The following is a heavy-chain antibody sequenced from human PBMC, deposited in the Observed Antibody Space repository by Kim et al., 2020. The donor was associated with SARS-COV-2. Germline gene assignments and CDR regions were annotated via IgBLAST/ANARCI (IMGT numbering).Heavy chain of an antibody. J-gene: IGHJ4*02. CDR3: ARLPHDSSGYVDC. Sequence: SETLSLTCTVSGDSISSSFNYWGWIRQPPGKGLEWIGSVYHSGTTYDSPSLKSRVTVSVDTSKNEFSLKVTSVTAADTYVYFCARLPHDSSGYVDCWGQGILVTVSS. D-gene: IGHD3-22*01. CDR2: VYHSGTT. CDR1: GDSISSSFNY. V-gene: IGHV4-39*01.